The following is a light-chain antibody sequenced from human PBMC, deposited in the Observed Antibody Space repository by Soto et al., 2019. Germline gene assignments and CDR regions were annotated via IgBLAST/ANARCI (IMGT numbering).Light chain of an antibody. CDR3: SSYTTSSTLV. CDR1: ISDVGGYNY. J-gene: IGLJ1*01. V-gene: IGLV2-14*01. CDR2: EVS. Sequence: YALTQPGCVCGSPGQSITISCTGTISDVGGYNYVSWYQQHPGKAPKLMIYEVSNRPSGVSNRFSGSRSGNTASLTISGLQAEDEADYYCSSYTTSSTLVFGTGTKVTVL.